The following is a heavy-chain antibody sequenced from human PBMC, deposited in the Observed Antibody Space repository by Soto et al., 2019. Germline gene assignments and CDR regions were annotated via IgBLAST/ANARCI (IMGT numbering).Heavy chain of an antibody. J-gene: IGHJ4*02. CDR1: GFTFSSYA. V-gene: IGHV3-30-3*01. CDR3: ARDGSYYDPYPQYYFDY. CDR2: ISYDGSNK. D-gene: IGHD1-26*01. Sequence: GESLKISCAASGFTFSSYAMHWVRQAPGKGLEWVAVISYDGSNKYYADSVKGRFTISRDNSKNTLYLQMNSLRAEDTAVYYCARDGSYYDPYPQYYFDYWGQGTLVTVSS.